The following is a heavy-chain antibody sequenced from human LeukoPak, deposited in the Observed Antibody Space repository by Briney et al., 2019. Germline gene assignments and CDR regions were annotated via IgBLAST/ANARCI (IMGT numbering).Heavy chain of an antibody. CDR2: IRSKANNYAT. V-gene: IGHV3-73*01. Sequence: GGSLRLSYAASGFTLSGSAVHWVRQASGKGLEWIGRIRSKANNYATAYAASVKGRFTISRDDSKNTAYLQMNSLKTEETAVYYCTRLGDYDDYAASDYWGQGTLVTVSS. CDR1: GFTLSGSA. CDR3: TRLGDYDDYAASDY. D-gene: IGHD4-17*01. J-gene: IGHJ4*02.